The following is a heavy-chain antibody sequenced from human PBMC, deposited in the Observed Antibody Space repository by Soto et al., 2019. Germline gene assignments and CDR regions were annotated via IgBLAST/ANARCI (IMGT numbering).Heavy chain of an antibody. D-gene: IGHD2-2*01. CDR3: ARDRGQKGIVVVPAAYNWFDP. V-gene: IGHV4-59*01. J-gene: IGHJ5*02. CDR2: IYYSGST. CDR1: GGSISSYY. Sequence: SETLSLTCTVSGGSISSYYWSWIRQPPGKGLEWIGYIYYSGSTNYNPSLKSRVTISVDTSKNQFSLKLSSVTAADTAVYYCARDRGQKGIVVVPAAYNWFDPWGQGTLVTVSS.